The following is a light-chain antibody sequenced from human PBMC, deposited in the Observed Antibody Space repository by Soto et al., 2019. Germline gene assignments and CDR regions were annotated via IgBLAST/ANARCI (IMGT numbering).Light chain of an antibody. V-gene: IGKV1-5*01. Sequence: DIQMTQSPSTLSASVGDRVTITCRASQSISRSLVWYQQKPGKAPNLLIFDASSLESGVPSRFSGSGFGTEFTLTISSLQPDDFATYYCQQYSSFLLTFGPGTTVDIK. CDR1: QSISRS. CDR2: DAS. J-gene: IGKJ3*01. CDR3: QQYSSFLLT.